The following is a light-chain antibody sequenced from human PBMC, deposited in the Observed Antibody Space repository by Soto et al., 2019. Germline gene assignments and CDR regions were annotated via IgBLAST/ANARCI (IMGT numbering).Light chain of an antibody. CDR3: QEYNSWPGWT. Sequence: DIQMTQSPPTLSASVVDRVTITCRASQSISNRLAWYQQKPGKAPKVLIYDASSLESGVPSRFSGSGSGTEFILTISSLQSEDSAVYYCQEYNSWPGWTFGQGTKVDIK. CDR1: QSISNR. J-gene: IGKJ1*01. V-gene: IGKV1-5*01. CDR2: DAS.